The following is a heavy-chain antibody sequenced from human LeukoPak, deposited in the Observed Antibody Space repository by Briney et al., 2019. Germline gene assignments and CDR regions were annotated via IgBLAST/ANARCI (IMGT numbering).Heavy chain of an antibody. D-gene: IGHD2-15*01. CDR2: ISSSGSTI. CDR1: GFTFSSCA. V-gene: IGHV3-48*04. Sequence: GGSLRLSCAASGFTFSSCAMSWVRQAPGKGLEWVSYISSSGSTIYYADSVKGRFTISRDNAKNSLYLQMNSLRAEDTAVYYCAREACSGGSCYSSTFDYWGQGTLVTVSS. CDR3: AREACSGGSCYSSTFDY. J-gene: IGHJ4*02.